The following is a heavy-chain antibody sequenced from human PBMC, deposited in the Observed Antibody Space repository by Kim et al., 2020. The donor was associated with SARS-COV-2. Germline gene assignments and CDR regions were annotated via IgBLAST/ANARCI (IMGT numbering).Heavy chain of an antibody. V-gene: IGHV4-59*01. Sequence: NPSLNRRVAILLDTSTNQFSLTLTSVTAADTAVYYCARYLGGEGAFDIWGPGTIVTVSS. D-gene: IGHD3-16*01. J-gene: IGHJ3*02. CDR3: ARYLGGEGAFDI.